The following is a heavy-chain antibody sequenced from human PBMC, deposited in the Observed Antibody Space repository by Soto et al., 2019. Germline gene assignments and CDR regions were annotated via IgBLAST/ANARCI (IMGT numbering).Heavy chain of an antibody. J-gene: IGHJ6*02. V-gene: IGHV5-10-1*01. D-gene: IGHD5-12*01. CDR3: ARQTYSGYIYYYYGMDV. CDR2: IDPSDSYT. CDR1: GYSFTSYW. Sequence: VESVKISCNGSGYSFTSYWISWVRQMPWKGLEWMGRIDPSDSYTNYSPSFQGHVTISADKSISTAYLQWSSLKASDTAMYYCARQTYSGYIYYYYGMDVWGQGTTVTVSS.